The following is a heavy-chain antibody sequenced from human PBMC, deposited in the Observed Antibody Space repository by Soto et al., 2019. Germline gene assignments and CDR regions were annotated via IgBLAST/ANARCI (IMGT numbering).Heavy chain of an antibody. J-gene: IGHJ4*02. V-gene: IGHV3-48*01. CDR1: GFTFSSYS. CDR3: ARDKYSSSPPPGY. Sequence: GGSLRLSCAASGFTFSSYSMNWVRQAPGKGLEWVSYISSSSTIYYADSVKGRFTISRDNAKNSLYLQMNSLRAEDTAVYYCARDKYSSSPPPGYWGQGTLVTVSS. CDR2: ISSSSTI. D-gene: IGHD6-6*01.